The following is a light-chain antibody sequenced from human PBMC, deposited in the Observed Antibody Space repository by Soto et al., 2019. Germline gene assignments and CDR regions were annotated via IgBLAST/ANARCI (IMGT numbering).Light chain of an antibody. CDR1: QDIRND. V-gene: IGKV1-17*01. J-gene: IGKJ3*01. CDR2: TVS. Sequence: DIQMTQSPSSLSASVGDRVTITCRARQDIRNDLGWYQQMPGKAPKRLTYTVSTLQSGVPSRFSGSGSGTEFTLTISSLQPEDFAPYYCLQHNSYPFSFGPGTKVDIK. CDR3: LQHNSYPFS.